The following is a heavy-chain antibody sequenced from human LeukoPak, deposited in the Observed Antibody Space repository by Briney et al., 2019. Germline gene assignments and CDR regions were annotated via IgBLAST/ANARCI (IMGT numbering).Heavy chain of an antibody. CDR1: GFPFSSYS. CDR3: AKDSRRGRYSGSSRALYYFDY. J-gene: IGHJ4*02. V-gene: IGHV3-48*04. Sequence: GVSLRLSCAASGFPFSSYSMNWVRQAPGEGLEGVSYISSSRTTSYADSVKGRFTISRDNAKNSLYLQMNSLRAEDTALYYCAKDSRRGRYSGSSRALYYFDYWGQGTLVTVSS. CDR2: ISSSRTT. D-gene: IGHD1-26*01.